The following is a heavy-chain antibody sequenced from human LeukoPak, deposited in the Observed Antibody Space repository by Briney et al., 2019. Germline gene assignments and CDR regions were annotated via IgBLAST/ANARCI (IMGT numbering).Heavy chain of an antibody. D-gene: IGHD3-3*01. CDR2: IYTRGSI. J-gene: IGHJ4*02. CDR3: AREGLRFLEWPGGFDY. Sequence: SQTLSLTCTVSGGSINSGSYYWSWIRQPAGKGLEWIGRIYTRGSIDYNPSLKSRVTISVDTSKNQFSLKLSSVTAADTAVYYCAREGLRFLEWPGGFDYWGQGTLVTVSS. CDR1: GGSINSGSYY. V-gene: IGHV4-61*02.